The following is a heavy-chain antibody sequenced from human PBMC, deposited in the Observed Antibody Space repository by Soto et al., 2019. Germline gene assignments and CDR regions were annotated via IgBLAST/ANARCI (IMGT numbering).Heavy chain of an antibody. CDR1: GFTFNSYA. V-gene: IGHV3-23*01. Sequence: EVRLLESGGGLIQPGGSLRLSCAASGFTFNSYAMSWVRQAPGKGLEWVSVISGAGSTTFYADSVKGRFTISRDNSKNTPLLQLNSGRNEDTAIYYCSKDIRPRATAASGNGFDPWGQGTLVTVSS. D-gene: IGHD6-13*01. CDR2: ISGAGSTT. J-gene: IGHJ5*02. CDR3: SKDIRPRATAASGNGFDP.